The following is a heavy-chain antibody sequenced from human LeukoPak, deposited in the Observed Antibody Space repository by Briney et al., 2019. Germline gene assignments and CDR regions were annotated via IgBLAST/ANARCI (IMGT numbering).Heavy chain of an antibody. D-gene: IGHD1-26*01. J-gene: IGHJ3*01. CDR2: IYYSGST. CDR1: GGSISSYY. CDR3: AREDSGSYLF. V-gene: IGHV4-59*01. Sequence: SETLSLTCTVSGGSISSYYWSWIRQPPGKGLEWIGYIYYSGSTNYNPSLKSRVTIPVDTSKNQFSLKLSSVTAADTAVYYCAREDSGSYLFWGQGTMVTVSS.